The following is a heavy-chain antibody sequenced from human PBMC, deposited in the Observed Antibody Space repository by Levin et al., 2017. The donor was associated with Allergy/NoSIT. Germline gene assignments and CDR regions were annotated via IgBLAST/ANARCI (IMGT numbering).Heavy chain of an antibody. CDR3: ARDRGRHSGGNYPS. J-gene: IGHJ4*02. V-gene: IGHV3-30-3*01. Sequence: PGGSLRLSCAASGFTFSSYAMHWVRQAPGKGLEWVAVISYDGSNKYYADSVKGRFTISRDNSKNTLYLQMNSLRAEDTAVYYCARDRGRHSGGNYPSWGQGTLVTVSS. CDR1: GFTFSSYA. D-gene: IGHD4-11*01. CDR2: ISYDGSNK.